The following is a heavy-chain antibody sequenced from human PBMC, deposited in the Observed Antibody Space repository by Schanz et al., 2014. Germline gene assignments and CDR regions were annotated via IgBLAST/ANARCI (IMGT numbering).Heavy chain of an antibody. Sequence: EVQLLESGGGVVQPGRSLRLSCAASEFTFSTDAMNWVRQAPGKGLEWVSYISSASSTINYADSVKGRFTISRDNAKNSLFLQMNSLRAEDTAVYYCARAGYDADNWIDPWGQGTLVTVSS. J-gene: IGHJ5*01. V-gene: IGHV3-48*01. CDR2: ISSASSTI. D-gene: IGHD2-2*01. CDR3: ARAGYDADNWIDP. CDR1: EFTFSTDA.